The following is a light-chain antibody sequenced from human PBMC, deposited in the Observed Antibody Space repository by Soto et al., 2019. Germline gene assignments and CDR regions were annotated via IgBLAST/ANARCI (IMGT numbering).Light chain of an antibody. CDR2: KTS. V-gene: IGKV1-5*03. Sequence: DIQMTQSPSTLSASVGDRVTITCRASQSINNWLAWYQQRPGTAPKLLIYKTSTLQTGVPSRFSGIASGTEFTLTISSLQPDDFATYYCQQYNSYPHTFGQGTKLEIK. J-gene: IGKJ2*01. CDR1: QSINNW. CDR3: QQYNSYPHT.